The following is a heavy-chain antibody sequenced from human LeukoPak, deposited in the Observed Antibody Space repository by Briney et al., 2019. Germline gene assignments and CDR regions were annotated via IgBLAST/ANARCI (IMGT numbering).Heavy chain of an antibody. J-gene: IGHJ4*02. CDR1: GFTFDNYR. V-gene: IGHV3-23*01. CDR3: TKRVKYGGTWDHFAD. Sequence: GGSLRLSCAASGFTFDNYRMSWVRPAPGKGLEWGSTVNADGGNTYYADSVKGRFTISRDNSKSTLILQMNSLRVEDTALYYCTKRVKYGGTWDHFADWGQGTLVTVSS. D-gene: IGHD1-26*01. CDR2: VNADGGNT.